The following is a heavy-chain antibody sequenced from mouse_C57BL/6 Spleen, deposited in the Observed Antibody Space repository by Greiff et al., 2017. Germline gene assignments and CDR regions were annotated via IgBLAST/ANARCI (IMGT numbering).Heavy chain of an antibody. Sequence: VQLQQSGAELARPGASVKLSCKASGYTFTSYWMHWVKQRPGQGLEWIGMIHPNSGSTNYNEKFKSKATLTVDKSSSTAYMQLSSLTSEDSAVYYCAGITTVVRGYFDVWGTGTTVTVSS. CDR1: GYTFTSYW. J-gene: IGHJ1*03. D-gene: IGHD1-1*01. V-gene: IGHV1-64*01. CDR3: AGITTVVRGYFDV. CDR2: IHPNSGST.